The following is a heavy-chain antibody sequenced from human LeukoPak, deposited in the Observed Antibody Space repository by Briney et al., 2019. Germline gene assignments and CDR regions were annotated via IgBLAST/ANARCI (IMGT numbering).Heavy chain of an antibody. CDR1: GFTLSDYY. V-gene: IGHV3-11*01. CDR2: ISSSGSTI. Sequence: GGSLRLSCAASGFTLSDYYMSWIRQAPGKGLEWVSYISSSGSTIFYADSVKGRFTISRDNAKNSVFLQMNSLRAEDTAVYYCAREAYRPDYWGQGTLVTVPS. D-gene: IGHD2-21*01. CDR3: AREAYRPDY. J-gene: IGHJ4*02.